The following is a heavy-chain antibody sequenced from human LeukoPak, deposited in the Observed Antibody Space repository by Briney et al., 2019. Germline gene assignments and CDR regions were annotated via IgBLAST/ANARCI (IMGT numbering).Heavy chain of an antibody. V-gene: IGHV1-8*01. Sequence: ASVKVSCKASGYTFTSYDINWVRQATGQGLEWMGWMNPNSGNAGYAQKFQGRVTMTRNTSISTAYMELSSLRSEDTAVYYCARTDGIAAAGTTAPFDYWGQGTLVTVSS. J-gene: IGHJ4*02. D-gene: IGHD6-13*01. CDR3: ARTDGIAAAGTTAPFDY. CDR1: GYTFTSYD. CDR2: MNPNSGNA.